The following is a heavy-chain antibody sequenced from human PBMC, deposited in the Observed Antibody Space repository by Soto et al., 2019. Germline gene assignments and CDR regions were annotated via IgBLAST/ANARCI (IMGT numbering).Heavy chain of an antibody. CDR2: IIPILGIA. CDR3: AEELTYCSSTSCYGDYYYYMDV. CDR1: GFTFTSSA. V-gene: IGHV1-69*04. J-gene: IGHJ6*03. Sequence: GASVKVSCKASGFTFTSSAVQWVRQAPGQGLEWMGKIIPILGIANYAQKFQGRVTITADKSTSTAYMELSSLRSEDTAVYYCAEELTYCSSTSCYGDYYYYMDVWGKGTTVTVSS. D-gene: IGHD2-2*01.